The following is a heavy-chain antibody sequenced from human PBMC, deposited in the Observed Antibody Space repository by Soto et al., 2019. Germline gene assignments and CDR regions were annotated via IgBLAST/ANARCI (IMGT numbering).Heavy chain of an antibody. V-gene: IGHV3-23*01. D-gene: IGHD1-26*01. CDR1: GFIFSSSA. CDR3: AKDQWELRF. CDR2: ITASGDT. Sequence: GGSLRLSCAASGFIFSSSAMSWVRQTPGKGLEWVSSITASGDTYYTASLKSRFTISRDNSKNTLYLQMNSMRAADTAVYYCAKDQWELRFWGQGTLVTVSS. J-gene: IGHJ4*02.